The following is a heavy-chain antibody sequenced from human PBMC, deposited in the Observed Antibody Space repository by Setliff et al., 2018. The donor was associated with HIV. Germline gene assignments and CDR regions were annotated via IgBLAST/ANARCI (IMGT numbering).Heavy chain of an antibody. CDR1: GFTFDSHG. CDR3: ARVRNPTVHTMYFDS. Sequence: PGGSLRLSCAGSGFTFDSHGMIWVRQAPGRGLAWLSYINPAGITMYYADSVRGRFTISRDNAQSSLYLQINILRAEDTAFYYCARVRNPTVHTMYFDSWGQGTLVTVSS. CDR2: INPAGITM. J-gene: IGHJ4*02. D-gene: IGHD4-4*01. V-gene: IGHV3-48*01.